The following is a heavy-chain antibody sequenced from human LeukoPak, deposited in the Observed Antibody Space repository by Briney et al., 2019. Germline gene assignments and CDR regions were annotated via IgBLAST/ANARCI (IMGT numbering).Heavy chain of an antibody. V-gene: IGHV3-7*03. J-gene: IGHJ4*02. CDR2: IKQDGSEK. CDR1: GFTLSSYW. D-gene: IGHD2-15*01. Sequence: PGGSLRLSCAASGFTLSSYWMSWVRQAPGKGLEWVANIKQDGSEKYYVDSVKGRFTISRGNAKNSLYLQMNSLRAEDTAVYYCARDYCSGGSCLYDYWGQGTLVTVSS. CDR3: ARDYCSGGSCLYDY.